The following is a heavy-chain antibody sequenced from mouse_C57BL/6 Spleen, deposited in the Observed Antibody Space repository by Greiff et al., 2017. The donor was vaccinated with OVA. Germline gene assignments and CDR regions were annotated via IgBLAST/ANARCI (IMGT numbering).Heavy chain of an antibody. Sequence: DVQLQESGPGLVKPSQSLSLTCSVTGYSITSGYYWNWIRQFPGNKLEWMGYISYDGSNNYNPSLKNRISITRDTSKNQFFLKLNSVTTADTATYYCAREGNGYYVYYAMDYWGQGTSVTVSS. CDR1: GYSITSGYY. D-gene: IGHD2-3*01. CDR3: AREGNGYYVYYAMDY. V-gene: IGHV3-6*01. CDR2: ISYDGSN. J-gene: IGHJ4*01.